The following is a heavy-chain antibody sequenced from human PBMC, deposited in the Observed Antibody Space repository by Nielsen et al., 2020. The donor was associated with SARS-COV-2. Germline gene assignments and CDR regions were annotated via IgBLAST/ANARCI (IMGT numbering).Heavy chain of an antibody. J-gene: IGHJ2*01. CDR2: IYTSGST. Sequence: LRLSCTVSGGSISSGSYYWSWIRQPAGKGLEWIGRIYTSGSTNYNPSLKSRVTISVDTSKNQFSLKLSSVTAADTAVYYCARADYGSYWYFDLWGRGTLVTVSS. CDR3: ARADYGSYWYFDL. V-gene: IGHV4-61*02. CDR1: GGSISSGSYY. D-gene: IGHD4-17*01.